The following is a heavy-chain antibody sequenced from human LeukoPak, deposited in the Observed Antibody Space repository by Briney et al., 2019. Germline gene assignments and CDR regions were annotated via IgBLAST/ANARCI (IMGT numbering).Heavy chain of an antibody. CDR3: ASTPKRGYARQFDY. Sequence: GASVKVSCKASGYTFTSYGISWVRQAPGQGLEWMGWISTYNGNTNYAQKLQGRVTMTTDTSTSIAYMELRSLRSEDTAVYYCASTPKRGYARQFDYWGQGTLVTVSS. D-gene: IGHD5-12*01. CDR1: GYTFTSYG. J-gene: IGHJ4*02. CDR2: ISTYNGNT. V-gene: IGHV1-18*01.